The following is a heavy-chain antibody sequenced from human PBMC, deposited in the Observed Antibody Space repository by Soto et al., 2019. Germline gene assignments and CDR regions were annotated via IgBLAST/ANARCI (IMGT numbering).Heavy chain of an antibody. CDR1: GGSFNSNNW. V-gene: IGHV4-4*02. Sequence: SETLSLTCAVSGGSFNSNNWWTWVRQPPGQGLEWIGEIYRTGSTNYNPSLKSRVTISLDKSENQFSLKVTSLTAADTAVYYCASRDPGTSVDCWGQGTLVTVSS. D-gene: IGHD1-7*01. CDR3: ASRDPGTSVDC. J-gene: IGHJ4*02. CDR2: IYRTGST.